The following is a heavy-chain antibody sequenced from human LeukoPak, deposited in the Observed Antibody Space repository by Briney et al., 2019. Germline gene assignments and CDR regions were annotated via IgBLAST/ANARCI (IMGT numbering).Heavy chain of an antibody. V-gene: IGHV4-4*07. J-gene: IGHJ4*02. CDR3: ARFSGIYGYDY. CDR1: CGSCSSFF. Sequence: SETLFLTCTVSCGSCSSFFWSCSLQPAGKGLEWIGRFFSSGNTNYNPSFKSRATISVDKSKNQFSLKLTSVTAADTAVYYCARFSGIYGYDYCGQGTLVSVSS. CDR2: FFSSGNT. D-gene: IGHD3-10*01.